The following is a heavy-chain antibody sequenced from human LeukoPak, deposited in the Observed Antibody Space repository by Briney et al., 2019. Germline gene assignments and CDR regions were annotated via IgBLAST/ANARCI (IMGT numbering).Heavy chain of an antibody. CDR2: MNPNSGNT. CDR3: ARGSSGWFNYYYYMDV. J-gene: IGHJ6*03. CDR1: GYTFTGYY. D-gene: IGHD6-19*01. V-gene: IGHV1-8*02. Sequence: ASVKVSCKASGYTFTGYYMHWVRQATGQGLEWMGWMNPNSGNTGYAQKFQGRVTMTRNTSISTAYMELSSLRSEDTAVYYCARGSSGWFNYYYYMDVWGKGTTVTVSS.